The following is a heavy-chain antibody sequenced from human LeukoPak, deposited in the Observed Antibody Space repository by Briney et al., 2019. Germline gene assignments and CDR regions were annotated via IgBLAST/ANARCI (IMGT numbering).Heavy chain of an antibody. D-gene: IGHD3-3*01. Sequence: ASVKVSCKASGGTFSSYAISWVRQAPGQGLEWMGRINPNSGGTNYAQKFQGRVTMTRDTSISTAYMELSRLRSDDTAVYYCARDSRYYDFWSGYSPFDYWGQGTLVTVSS. J-gene: IGHJ4*02. V-gene: IGHV1-2*06. CDR2: INPNSGGT. CDR3: ARDSRYYDFWSGYSPFDY. CDR1: GGTFSSYA.